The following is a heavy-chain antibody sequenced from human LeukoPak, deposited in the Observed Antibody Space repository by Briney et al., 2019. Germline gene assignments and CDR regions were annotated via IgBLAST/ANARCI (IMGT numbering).Heavy chain of an antibody. CDR3: ARDPFYSNPHFDY. V-gene: IGHV3-30-3*01. CDR2: ISYDGSNK. J-gene: IGHJ4*02. CDR1: GFTFSSYA. Sequence: GGSLRLSCAASGFTFSSYAMHGVRQAPGKGLEWVAVISYDGSNKYYADSVKGRFTISRDNSKNTLYLQMNSLRAEDTAVYYCARDPFYSNPHFDYWGQGTLVTVSS. D-gene: IGHD4-11*01.